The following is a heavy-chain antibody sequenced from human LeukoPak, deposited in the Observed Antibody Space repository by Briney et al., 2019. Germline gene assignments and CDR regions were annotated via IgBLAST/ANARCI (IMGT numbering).Heavy chain of an antibody. CDR1: AFTFNIYS. CDR3: ARFFGYYCSHPLCVFNI. V-gene: IGHV3-21*01. CDR2: ISSSSTYI. J-gene: IGHJ3*02. D-gene: IGHD3-3*01. Sequence: GGSLRPSCAASAFTFNIYSMIWVRQASGKGLEWVSSISSSSTYIYYADSVKGRFTISRDNAKNSLDLQMNSLRAEDTAVYYCARFFGYYCSHPLCVFNIGAKGTGVTV.